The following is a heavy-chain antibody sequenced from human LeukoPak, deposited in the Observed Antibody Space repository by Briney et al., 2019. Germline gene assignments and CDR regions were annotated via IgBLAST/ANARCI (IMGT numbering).Heavy chain of an antibody. V-gene: IGHV1-69*13. J-gene: IGHJ5*02. Sequence: SVKVSCKASGDTFSSYAISWVRQAPGQGLEWMGGIIPIFGTANYAQKSQGRVTITADESTSTAYMELSSLRSEDTAVYYCARGSIFGVVIEAGFDPWGQGTLVTVSS. CDR3: ARGSIFGVVIEAGFDP. CDR1: GDTFSSYA. D-gene: IGHD3-3*01. CDR2: IIPIFGTA.